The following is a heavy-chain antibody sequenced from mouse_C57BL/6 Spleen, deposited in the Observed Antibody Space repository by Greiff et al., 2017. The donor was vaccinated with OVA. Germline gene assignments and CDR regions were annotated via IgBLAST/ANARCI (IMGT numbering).Heavy chain of an antibody. CDR1: GYTFTSYW. CDR2: IDPSDSYT. J-gene: IGHJ1*03. Sequence: VQLQQPGAELVRPGTSVKLSCKASGYTFTSYWMHWVKQRPGQGLEWIGLIDPSDSYTNYNQKFKGKATLTVDTSTSTAYMQLSSLTSEDSAVYYCAKPSLCPYWDFDVWGTGTTVTVSS. V-gene: IGHV1-59*01. CDR3: AKPSLCPYWDFDV. D-gene: IGHD1-1*02.